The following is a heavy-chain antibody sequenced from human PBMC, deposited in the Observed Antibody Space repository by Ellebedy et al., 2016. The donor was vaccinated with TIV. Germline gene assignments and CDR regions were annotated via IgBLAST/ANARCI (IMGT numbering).Heavy chain of an antibody. V-gene: IGHV1-18*04. D-gene: IGHD3-10*01. CDR3: ARGTMVRGVITTFDY. Sequence: ASVKVSCKASGYTFTSYKVHWVRQAPGQGLEWMGWISAYNGNTNYAQKLQGRVTMTTDTSTSTAYMELRSLRSDDTAVYYCARGTMVRGVITTFDYWGQGTLVTVSS. CDR2: ISAYNGNT. J-gene: IGHJ4*02. CDR1: GYTFTSYK.